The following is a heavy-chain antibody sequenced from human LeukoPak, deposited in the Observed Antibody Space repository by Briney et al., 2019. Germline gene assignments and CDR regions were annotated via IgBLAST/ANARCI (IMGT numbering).Heavy chain of an antibody. CDR3: ARGRRLVPRITMLRGVIITAADAFDI. CDR2: INHSGST. J-gene: IGHJ3*02. V-gene: IGHV4-34*01. Sequence: SETLSLTGAVYGVSFSGYYWSWIGQPPGKGLEGIGEINHSGSTNDNPSLKSRVTISVETSKNQFSLKLSSVTAADTAVYYCARGRRLVPRITMLRGVIITAADAFDIWGQGTMVTVSS. CDR1: GVSFSGYY. D-gene: IGHD3-10*01.